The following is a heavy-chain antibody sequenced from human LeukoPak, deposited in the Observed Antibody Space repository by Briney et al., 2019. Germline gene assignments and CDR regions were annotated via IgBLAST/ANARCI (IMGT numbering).Heavy chain of an antibody. Sequence: GGSLRLSCAASGFTFSSYGIHWVRQAPGKGLEWVAVISYDGSTKYYGDSVKGRFTISRDNSKNTLYLQMNSLRAEDTAVYYCARDHLPAYYYDSSGYDHWGQGTLVTVSS. V-gene: IGHV3-30*03. CDR2: ISYDGSTK. J-gene: IGHJ4*02. CDR3: ARDHLPAYYYDSSGYDH. CDR1: GFTFSSYG. D-gene: IGHD3-22*01.